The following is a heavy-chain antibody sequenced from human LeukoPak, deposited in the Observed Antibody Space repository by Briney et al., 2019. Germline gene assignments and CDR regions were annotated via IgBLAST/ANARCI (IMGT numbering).Heavy chain of an antibody. CDR2: ISSSSSYI. D-gene: IGHD1-26*01. CDR3: AREESGAWELLSPAFDY. CDR1: GFTFSSYS. J-gene: IGHJ4*02. Sequence: GGSLTLPCAASGFTFSSYSMNWVRQAPGKGLEWVSSISSSSSYIYYADSVKGRFTISRDNAKNSLYLQMNSLRAEDTAVYYCAREESGAWELLSPAFDYWGEGALVTVSS. V-gene: IGHV3-21*01.